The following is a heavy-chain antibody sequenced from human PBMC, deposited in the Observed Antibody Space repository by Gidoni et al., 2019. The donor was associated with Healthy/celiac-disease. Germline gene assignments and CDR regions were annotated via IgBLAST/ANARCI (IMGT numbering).Heavy chain of an antibody. CDR3: ARVTVDLRGGYGMDV. V-gene: IGHV3-66*01. D-gene: IGHD3-16*01. J-gene: IGHJ6*02. Sequence: FTISRDNAKNTLYLQMNSLRAEDTAVYYCARVTVDLRGGYGMDVWGQGTTVTVSS.